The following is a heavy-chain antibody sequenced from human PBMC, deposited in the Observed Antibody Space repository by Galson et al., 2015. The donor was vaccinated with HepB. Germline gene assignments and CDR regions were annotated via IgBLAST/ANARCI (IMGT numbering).Heavy chain of an antibody. D-gene: IGHD1-26*01. Sequence: SLRLSCAASGFTFSSYAMSWVRQAPGKGPEWISAIVGDGGSTYYADSVRGRFTISRDNSKSTLYLQMNSLRAEDTAVYHCAKFGSSGSWPYPYYFDYWGQGTLVTVSS. J-gene: IGHJ4*02. CDR3: AKFGSSGSWPYPYYFDY. CDR2: IVGDGGST. V-gene: IGHV3-23*01. CDR1: GFTFSSYA.